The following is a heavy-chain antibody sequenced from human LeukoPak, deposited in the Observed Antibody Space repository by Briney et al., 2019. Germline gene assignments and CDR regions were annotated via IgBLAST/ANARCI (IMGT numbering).Heavy chain of an antibody. D-gene: IGHD4-17*01. CDR2: ISYDGSNK. CDR1: GFTFSSYG. J-gene: IGHJ4*02. V-gene: IGHV3-30*18. CDR3: AKLPAGGYGEYVPVDY. Sequence: GGSLRLSCAASGFTFSSYGMHWVRQAPGKGLEWVAVISYDGSNKYYADSVKGRFTISRDNSKNTLYLQMNSLRAEDTAVYYCAKLPAGGYGEYVPVDYWGQGTLVTVSS.